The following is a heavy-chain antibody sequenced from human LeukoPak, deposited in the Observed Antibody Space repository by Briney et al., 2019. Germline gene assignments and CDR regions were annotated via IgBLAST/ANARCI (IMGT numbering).Heavy chain of an antibody. CDR1: GFRFNNAW. D-gene: IGHD4-17*01. J-gene: IGHJ4*02. CDR2: IKSKTDGGTT. CDR3: TTITKGDYSDYFAY. Sequence: GGSLRLSCAASGFRFNNAWMSWVRQAPGKGLEWVGRIKSKTDGGTTDHAAPVKGRFTISRDDSKNTLNLQMNSLKTEDTAVYYCTTITKGDYSDYFAYWGQGTLVTVSS. V-gene: IGHV3-15*01.